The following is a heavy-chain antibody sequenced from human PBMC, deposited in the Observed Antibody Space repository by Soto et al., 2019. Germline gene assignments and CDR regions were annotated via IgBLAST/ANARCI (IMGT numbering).Heavy chain of an antibody. V-gene: IGHV1-18*01. CDR2: IRAYNGNT. D-gene: IGHD4-17*01. Sequence: QVQLVQSGAEVKKPGASVKVSCKASGYTFAGYGLAWVRQAPGQGLEWMGWIRAYNGNTLYAQKFQDRRTMTTEKSTNTAYMELRSMRSDDTAVYFCARPSGRDGDYALSLKYWGQGTLVTVSS. J-gene: IGHJ4*02. CDR1: GYTFAGYG. CDR3: ARPSGRDGDYALSLKY.